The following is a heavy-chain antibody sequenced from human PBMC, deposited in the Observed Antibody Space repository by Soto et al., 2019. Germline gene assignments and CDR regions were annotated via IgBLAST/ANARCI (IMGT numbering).Heavy chain of an antibody. CDR1: GGTFISYA. V-gene: IGHV1-69*01. CDR2: TIPIFSTT. J-gene: IGHJ6*02. Sequence: QVQLVQSGAEVRKPGSSVTVSCKAFGGTFISYAFSWVRQAPGQGVEWMGGTIPIFSTTHYAQNFQGRVTITADGSTSTAYMELSSLRSEDTAVYYCAAAVWRGYSEYYYGMDVWGLGTTVTVSS. CDR3: AAAVWRGYSEYYYGMDV. D-gene: IGHD3-3*01.